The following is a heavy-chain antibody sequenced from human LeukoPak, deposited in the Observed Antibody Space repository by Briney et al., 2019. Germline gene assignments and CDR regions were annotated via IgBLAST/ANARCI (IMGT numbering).Heavy chain of an antibody. J-gene: IGHJ5*02. CDR3: ARPLGYCSDSRCPQSWFDP. D-gene: IGHD2-15*01. Sequence: SETLSLTCAISGGSFSGYYWTWIRQPPGKGLEWIGEINHSGRTNYNPSLKSRVIMSVDTSKNQFSLKLSSVTAADTAVYYCARPLGYCSDSRCPQSWFDPWGQGTLVTVSS. CDR2: INHSGRT. V-gene: IGHV4-34*01. CDR1: GGSFSGYY.